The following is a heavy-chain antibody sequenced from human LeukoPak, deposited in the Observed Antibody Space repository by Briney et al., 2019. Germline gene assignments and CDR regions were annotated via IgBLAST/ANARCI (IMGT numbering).Heavy chain of an antibody. V-gene: IGHV1-69*01. J-gene: IGHJ4*02. D-gene: IGHD3-22*01. CDR2: XIPIFGTA. CDR3: ASCSYDSSGYYYFDY. CDR1: GXXXXSYX. Sequence: VXVSCKASGXXXXSYXXSWVXXAXGQGLXXMGGXIPIFGTANYAQKFQGRVTITADESTSTAYMELSSLRSEDTAVYYCASCSYDSSGYYYFDYWGQGTLVTVSS.